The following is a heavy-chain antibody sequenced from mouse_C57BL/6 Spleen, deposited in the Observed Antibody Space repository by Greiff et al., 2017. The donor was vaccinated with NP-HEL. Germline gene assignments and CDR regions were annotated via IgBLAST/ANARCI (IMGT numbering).Heavy chain of an antibody. CDR2: ISSGGSYT. Sequence: DVHLVESGGDLVKPGGSLKLSCAASGFTFSSYGMSWVRQTPDKRLEWVATISSGGSYTYYPDSVKGRFTISRDNAKNTLYLQMSSLKSEDTAMYYCARDSGAMDYWGQGTSVTVSS. CDR3: ARDSGAMDY. CDR1: GFTFSSYG. J-gene: IGHJ4*01. V-gene: IGHV5-6*01.